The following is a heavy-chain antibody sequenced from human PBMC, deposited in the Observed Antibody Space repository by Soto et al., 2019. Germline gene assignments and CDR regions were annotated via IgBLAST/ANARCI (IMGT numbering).Heavy chain of an antibody. CDR1: GDSISSGDHY. D-gene: IGHD2-21*02. J-gene: IGHJ5*01. Sequence: QVHLQESGPGVVKPSETLSLTCSVSGDSISSGDHYWSWVRQPPGKALEWIGYVEHIEHTYFNPSLRGRVLISVATSKNHFSLRRSSVTAADTALYYCAREVGACFGADCYRWFDSWGQGTLVTVSS. CDR3: AREVGACFGADCYRWFDS. V-gene: IGHV4-30-4*01. CDR2: VEHIEHT.